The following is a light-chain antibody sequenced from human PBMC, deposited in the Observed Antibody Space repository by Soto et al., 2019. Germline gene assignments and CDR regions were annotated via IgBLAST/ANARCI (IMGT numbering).Light chain of an antibody. J-gene: IGKJ4*01. CDR2: VAS. Sequence: EIAMTQSPATLSVSPGETATLSFRASQSVSSNLAWYQQKHGQTPKLLIYVASTKATGIPARFSGSGSGTEFTLTLRGLESEDFAVYYCQQYNVWPLTFGGGTKAEFK. CDR1: QSVSSN. CDR3: QQYNVWPLT. V-gene: IGKV3-15*01.